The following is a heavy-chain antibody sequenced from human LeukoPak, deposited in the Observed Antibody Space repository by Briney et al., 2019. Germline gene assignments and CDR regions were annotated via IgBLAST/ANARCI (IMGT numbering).Heavy chain of an antibody. D-gene: IGHD2/OR15-2a*01. V-gene: IGHV3-53*01. Sequence: GGSLRLSCAASGFTVSSNYMSWVRQAPGKGLEWVSVIYSGGSTYYADSVKGRFTISRDNSKNTLYLQMNSLRAEDTAVYYCARRILNYYYYMDVWGKGTTVTISS. CDR2: IYSGGST. CDR3: ARRILNYYYYMDV. CDR1: GFTVSSNY. J-gene: IGHJ6*03.